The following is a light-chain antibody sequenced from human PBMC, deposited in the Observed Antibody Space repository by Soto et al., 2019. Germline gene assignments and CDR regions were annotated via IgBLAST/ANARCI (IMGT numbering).Light chain of an antibody. CDR2: GAS. J-gene: IGKJ5*01. Sequence: EIVLTQSPGTLSLSPGERATLSCRASQSVSNNYLAWYQQKPGQAPRLLSYGASSRATGIPDRFRGSGSGTDFTLTISRLEPEDFAVYYCQQYGSSSPITFGQGTRLEIE. V-gene: IGKV3-20*01. CDR1: QSVSNNY. CDR3: QQYGSSSPIT.